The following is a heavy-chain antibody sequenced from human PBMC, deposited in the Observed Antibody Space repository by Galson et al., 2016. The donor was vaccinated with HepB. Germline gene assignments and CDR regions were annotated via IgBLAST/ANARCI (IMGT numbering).Heavy chain of an antibody. V-gene: IGHV3-33*06. CDR2: IWYDGNNK. CDR3: AKDGDYYNSSGHFDY. CDR1: GFTLSSYG. Sequence: SLRLSCAASGFTLSSYGMRWVRQAPGKGLEWVAVIWYDGNNKYYVDSVKGRFTISRDNSKYTLYLKMNSLRAADAAVYYCAKDGDYYNSSGHFDYCGQGTLVTVSS. J-gene: IGHJ4*02. D-gene: IGHD3-22*01.